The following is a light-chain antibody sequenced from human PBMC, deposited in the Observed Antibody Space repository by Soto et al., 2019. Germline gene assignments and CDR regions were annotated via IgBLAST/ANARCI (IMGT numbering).Light chain of an antibody. CDR1: QTVSIF. CDR3: QQSYTAPLS. CDR2: SAS. Sequence: DIHMTQSPPSLSASVGDRVSITCRASQTVSIFVNWYRQKSGQAPKALIHSASTLQTGVPPRFTGSGDGTDFTLTINDVQPDDFATYYCQQSYTAPLSFGQGTRLEIK. J-gene: IGKJ5*01. V-gene: IGKV1-39*01.